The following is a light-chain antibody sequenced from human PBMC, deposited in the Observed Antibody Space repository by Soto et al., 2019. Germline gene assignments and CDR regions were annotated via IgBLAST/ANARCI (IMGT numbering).Light chain of an antibody. J-gene: IGKJ5*01. V-gene: IGKV3-20*01. CDR1: QSVRNY. CDR3: QQSSSSPIT. CDR2: AAS. Sequence: EIVMTQSPATLSLSPGERATLSCRASQSVRNYLAWYQQKPGQAPRLLMYAASSRATGIPDRFSGSGSGTDFTLTISRLGAEDFAVYYCQQSSSSPITFGQGTRLEI.